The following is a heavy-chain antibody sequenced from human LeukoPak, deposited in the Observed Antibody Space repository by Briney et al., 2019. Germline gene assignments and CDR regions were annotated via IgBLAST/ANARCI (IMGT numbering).Heavy chain of an antibody. CDR3: ARNDQDLGYYYHMDV. V-gene: IGHV3-7*03. D-gene: IGHD1-1*01. Sequence: GGSLRLSCAVSGFTFSSYWMSWVRQAPGRRPEWVANIKPDGSEKYYVDSVKGRFTVSRDNAKNSLFLQMNSLRSDDTAVYYCARNDQDLGYYYHMDVWGKGTTVIISS. CDR1: GFTFSSYW. J-gene: IGHJ6*03. CDR2: IKPDGSEK.